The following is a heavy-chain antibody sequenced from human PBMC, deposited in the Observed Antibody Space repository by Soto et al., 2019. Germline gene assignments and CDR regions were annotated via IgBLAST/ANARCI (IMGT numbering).Heavy chain of an antibody. J-gene: IGHJ6*02. CDR3: ARFTWSKGMDV. Sequence: SETLSLTCAVYGGSFIGYYWSWIRHPPGKWLEWIGEINHSGSTNYNPSLKSRVTISVDTSKNQFSLKLSSVTAADTAVYYCARFTWSKGMDVWGQGTTVTVSS. CDR2: INHSGST. CDR1: GGSFIGYY. V-gene: IGHV4-34*01. D-gene: IGHD3-3*01.